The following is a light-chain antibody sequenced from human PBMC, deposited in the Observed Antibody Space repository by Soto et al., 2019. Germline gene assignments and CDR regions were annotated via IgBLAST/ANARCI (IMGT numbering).Light chain of an antibody. Sequence: EIVLTQSPATLSLSPGERATLSCRASQSVSSYLAWYQQNPGQAPRLLIYDASNRATGIPARSSGSGSGTDFTRTISSLEPEDFAVYYCQQRSNWPYTFGQGTKLEIK. J-gene: IGKJ2*01. V-gene: IGKV3-11*01. CDR3: QQRSNWPYT. CDR2: DAS. CDR1: QSVSSY.